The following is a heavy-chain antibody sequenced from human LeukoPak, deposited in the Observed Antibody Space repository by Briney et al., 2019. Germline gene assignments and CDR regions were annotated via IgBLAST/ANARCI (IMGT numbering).Heavy chain of an antibody. D-gene: IGHD3-16*01. V-gene: IGHV4-4*07. CDR3: ARAHLGFDP. CDR1: GASISISSYY. J-gene: IGHJ5*02. Sequence: SETLSLTCSVSGASISISSYYWNWMRQPAGKGLEWIGRIHTSGSTNYNPSLKSRVTMSIDTPKNQFSLELTSVTAADTAVYYCARAHLGFDPWGQGALVTVSS. CDR2: IHTSGST.